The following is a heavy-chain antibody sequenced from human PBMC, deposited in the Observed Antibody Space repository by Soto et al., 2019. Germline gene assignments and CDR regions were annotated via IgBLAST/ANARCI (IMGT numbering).Heavy chain of an antibody. V-gene: IGHV3-23*01. CDR2: ISGSGGST. J-gene: IGHJ2*01. Sequence: EVQLLESGGGLVQPGGSLRLSCAASGFTFSSYAMSWVRQAPGKGLEWVSAISGSGGSTNYADSVKGRFTISRDNSKNTLYLQMNSLRAEDTAVYYCARALTGRGSVWYFDLWGRGTLVTVSS. CDR3: ARALTGRGSVWYFDL. D-gene: IGHD1-26*01. CDR1: GFTFSSYA.